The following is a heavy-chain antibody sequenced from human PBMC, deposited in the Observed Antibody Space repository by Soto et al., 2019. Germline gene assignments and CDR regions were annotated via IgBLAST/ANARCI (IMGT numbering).Heavy chain of an antibody. J-gene: IGHJ4*02. CDR3: ARYPDDFLRRTGIDY. V-gene: IGHV4-59*08. D-gene: IGHD3-3*01. CDR2: IYYSGST. Sequence: QVQLQESGPGLVKPSETLSLTCTVSGGSISSYYWGWIRQPPGKGLEWIGYIYYSGSTNYNPSLKSRVTISVDTSKNQFSLKLSSVTAADTAVYYCARYPDDFLRRTGIDYWGQGTLVTVSS. CDR1: GGSISSYY.